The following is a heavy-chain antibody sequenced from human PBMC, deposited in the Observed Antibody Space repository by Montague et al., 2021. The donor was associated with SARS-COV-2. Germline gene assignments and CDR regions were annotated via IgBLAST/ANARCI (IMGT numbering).Heavy chain of an antibody. CDR3: AKVGDIMAGFSLVNLDH. CDR2: IHGAGRRS. Sequence: SLRLSCAASGFTFSGSPMSWVRQAPGEGLEWVSVIHGAGRRSYYGHSXXGRFTISRDNSKNTVYLQMNNLRAEDTAVYYCAKVGDIMAGFSLVNLDHWGQGILVIVSS. D-gene: IGHD3-9*01. J-gene: IGHJ4*02. V-gene: IGHV3-23*03. CDR1: GFTFSGSP.